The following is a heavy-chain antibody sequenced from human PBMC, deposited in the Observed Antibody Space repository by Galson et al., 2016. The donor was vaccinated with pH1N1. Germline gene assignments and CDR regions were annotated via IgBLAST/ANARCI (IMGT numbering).Heavy chain of an antibody. J-gene: IGHJ4*02. D-gene: IGHD3-16*01. CDR3: ARDDYGRYFDY. Sequence: SVKVSCKASGYTFTTYLIHWVRLAPGETLEWMGWFNPDNGNTKYSQRFQGRVTFTRDTSATTAYMEMSTPRSEDTAGYYCARDDYGRYFDYWGQGTLVTVSS. CDR2: FNPDNGNT. CDR1: GYTFTTYL. V-gene: IGHV1-3*01.